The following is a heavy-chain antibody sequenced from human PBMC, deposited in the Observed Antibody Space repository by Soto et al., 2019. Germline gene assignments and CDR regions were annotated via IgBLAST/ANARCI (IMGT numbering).Heavy chain of an antibody. D-gene: IGHD5-12*01. J-gene: IGHJ4*02. Sequence: QVQLVESGGGVVQPGRSLRLSCAASGFTFSSYGMHWVRQAPGKGLEWVAVISYDGSNKYYADSVKGRFTISRDNSKNTLYLQMNSLRAEDTAVYYGAVEMATIGFDYWGQGTLVTVSS. CDR2: ISYDGSNK. CDR1: GFTFSSYG. CDR3: AVEMATIGFDY. V-gene: IGHV3-30*03.